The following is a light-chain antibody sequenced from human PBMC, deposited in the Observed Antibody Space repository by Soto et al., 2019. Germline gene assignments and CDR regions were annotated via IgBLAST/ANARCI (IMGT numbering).Light chain of an antibody. V-gene: IGLV1-44*01. CDR3: AAWDDSLNGHVV. CDR1: SSNIGSNT. Sequence: QSALTQPPSASGTPGQRVTISCSGSSSNIGSNTVTWYQQLPGTAPKLLIYNDNQRPSGVPDRFSGSKSGTSASLAISGLQSEDEAHYYCAAWDDSLNGHVVFGGGTKLTVL. CDR2: NDN. J-gene: IGLJ2*01.